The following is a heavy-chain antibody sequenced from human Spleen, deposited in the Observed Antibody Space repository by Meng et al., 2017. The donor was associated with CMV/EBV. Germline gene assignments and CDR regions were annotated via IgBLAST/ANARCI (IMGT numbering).Heavy chain of an antibody. V-gene: IGHV3-11*06. Sequence: GGSLRLSCAASGFIFSDYYMSWIRQAPGRGLEWVSSISSRSRHTYYADSVKGRFTISRDNAKNSLYLQMNSLRVDDTAVYYCTTIDHWGQGTLVTVSS. CDR2: ISSRSRHT. CDR3: TTIDH. J-gene: IGHJ4*02. CDR1: GFIFSDYY.